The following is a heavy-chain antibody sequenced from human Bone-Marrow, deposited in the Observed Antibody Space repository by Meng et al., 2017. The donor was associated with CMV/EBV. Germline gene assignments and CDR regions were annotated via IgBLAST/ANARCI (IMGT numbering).Heavy chain of an antibody. CDR3: ARDLYRYCSSSGGVGYYYYYGMDV. J-gene: IGHJ6*02. Sequence: GGSLRLSCAPSGFSVSSNYMSWVRQAPGKGLEWVSITYSGGDTYYADSVKGRFTISRDSSKNTVYLQMNSLTPEDTAVYYCARDLYRYCSSSGGVGYYYYYGMDVWGQGTTVTVSS. CDR2: TYSGGDT. CDR1: GFSVSSNY. V-gene: IGHV3-66*02. D-gene: IGHD6-6*01.